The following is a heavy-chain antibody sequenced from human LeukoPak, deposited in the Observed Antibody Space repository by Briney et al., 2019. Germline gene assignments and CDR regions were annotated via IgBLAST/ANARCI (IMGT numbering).Heavy chain of an antibody. Sequence: GGSLRLSGTALGITFSNAWMSWCRRAPGKGLEWVGRIKSITDGGTTDCAAHVKGRFTISRDDSKNTLYLQMNSLNTQATAVYYCTTIAVAGTAPVYYYDYMDVWGKGTTATASS. J-gene: IGHJ6*03. D-gene: IGHD6-19*01. V-gene: IGHV3-15*01. CDR2: IKSITDGGTT. CDR1: GITFSNAW. CDR3: TTIAVAGTAPVYYYDYMDV.